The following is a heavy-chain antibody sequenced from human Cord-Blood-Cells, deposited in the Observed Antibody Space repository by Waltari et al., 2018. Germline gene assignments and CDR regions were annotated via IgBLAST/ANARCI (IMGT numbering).Heavy chain of an antibody. CDR1: GGSISSGGYS. J-gene: IGHJ4*02. Sequence: QLQLQESGSGLVQPSQPLSLTCPVSGGSISSGGYSCRWIRQPPGKGLEWIGYINHSGSTYYNPSLKSRVTISVDRSKNQFSLKLSSVTAADTAVYYCARGLDCTGGVCYYYFDYWGQGTLVTVSS. V-gene: IGHV4-30-2*01. CDR2: INHSGST. CDR3: ARGLDCTGGVCYYYFDY. D-gene: IGHD2-8*02.